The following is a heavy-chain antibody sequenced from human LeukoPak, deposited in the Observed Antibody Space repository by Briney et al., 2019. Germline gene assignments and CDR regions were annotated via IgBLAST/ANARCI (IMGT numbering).Heavy chain of an antibody. V-gene: IGHV3-11*01. D-gene: IGHD6-13*01. J-gene: IGHJ6*03. CDR3: ARVPRGYSSIADIYYYYYMDV. Sequence: PGGSLRPSCAASGFTFSDYYMSWIRQAPGKGLEWVSYISSSGSTIYYADSVKGRFTISRDNAKNSLYLQMNSLRAEDTAVYYCARVPRGYSSIADIYYYYYMDVWGKGTTVTVSS. CDR2: ISSSGSTI. CDR1: GFTFSDYY.